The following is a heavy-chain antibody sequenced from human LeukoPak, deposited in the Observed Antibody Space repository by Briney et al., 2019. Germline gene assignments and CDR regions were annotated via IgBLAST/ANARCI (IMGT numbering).Heavy chain of an antibody. Sequence: GASVKVSCKASVNTFTNSYVHWVRQAPGQGLEWMGIINPSGGSPTYAQKFQGRVTMTKDTSTTTVYMDLSSLRSEDTAMYYCASETPIAAGPPFFDYWGQGTLVTVSS. V-gene: IGHV1-46*01. CDR3: ASETPIAAGPPFFDY. D-gene: IGHD6-6*01. CDR1: VNTFTNSY. J-gene: IGHJ4*02. CDR2: INPSGGSP.